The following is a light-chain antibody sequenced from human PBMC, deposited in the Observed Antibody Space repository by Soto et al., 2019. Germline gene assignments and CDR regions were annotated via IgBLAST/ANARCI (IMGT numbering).Light chain of an antibody. Sequence: DIQMTQSPSTLSASVGDRVTITCRASQSISSWLAWYQQKPGKAPQLLLYDASSLQSWVPSRFSGSGSGTGVTLTISSQPPDECTTSSCHKYNNYTRTFDQGTKVESK. CDR1: QSISSW. V-gene: IGKV1-5*01. CDR3: HKYNNYTRT. J-gene: IGKJ1*01. CDR2: DAS.